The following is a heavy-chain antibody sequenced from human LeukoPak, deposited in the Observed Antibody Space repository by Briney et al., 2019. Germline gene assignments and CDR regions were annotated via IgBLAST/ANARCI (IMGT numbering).Heavy chain of an antibody. CDR2: IYYTGST. CDR3: ARARGVYWQFDP. J-gene: IGHJ5*02. V-gene: IGHV4-30-4*01. Sequence: PSETLSLTCTVPGGPISSGDYYWSWSRQPPGKGLGWIGYIYYTGSTYYNPSLNSPVTTAVDTSMNQFSLKLSSVTAADTAVYYCARARGVYWQFDPWGQGTLVTVSS. CDR1: GGPISSGDYY. D-gene: IGHD3-22*01.